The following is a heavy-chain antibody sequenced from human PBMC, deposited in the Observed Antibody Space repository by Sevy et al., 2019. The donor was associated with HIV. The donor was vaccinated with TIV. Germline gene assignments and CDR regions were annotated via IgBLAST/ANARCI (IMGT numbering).Heavy chain of an antibody. V-gene: IGHV3-74*01. CDR1: GFTFSNYW. D-gene: IGHD2-2*01. CDR3: AREGDTVLVPTAVDAFDI. Sequence: GGSLRLSCAASGFTFSNYWMHWVRQAPGKGLVWVSRIKTDGSNRDSADSVKGRFFISRDNAKNLLYLQMNSLRAEDTAVYYCAREGDTVLVPTAVDAFDIWGQGTMVTVSS. CDR2: IKTDGSNR. J-gene: IGHJ3*02.